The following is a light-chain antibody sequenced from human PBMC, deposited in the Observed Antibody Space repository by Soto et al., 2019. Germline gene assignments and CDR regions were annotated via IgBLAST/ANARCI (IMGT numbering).Light chain of an antibody. Sequence: EIVLTQSPGTLSMSPGERATLSCRASQSISSNDLAWYQQKPGQAPRLRIYGASSRATGIPDRFSGSGSGTDFTLTISRLEAEDFAVYYCQQYGSSPRTFGQGTKVEFK. CDR2: GAS. J-gene: IGKJ1*01. CDR3: QQYGSSPRT. V-gene: IGKV3-20*01. CDR1: QSISSND.